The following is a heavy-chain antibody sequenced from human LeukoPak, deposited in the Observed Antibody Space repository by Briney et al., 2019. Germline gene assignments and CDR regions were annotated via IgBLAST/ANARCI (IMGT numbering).Heavy chain of an antibody. CDR1: GYTFTDYY. V-gene: IGHV1-2*02. CDR3: AREGGRVYHVLTGYYQPYYFDY. Sequence: GASVKVSCKASGYTFTDYYIHWVRQAPGQGLEWMGWINPNSGDTNYAQKFRGRVTLSRDTSISTAYMDLTRLRSGDTAVYYCAREGGRVYHVLTGYYQPYYFDYWGQGTLVTVSS. CDR2: INPNSGDT. J-gene: IGHJ4*02. D-gene: IGHD3-9*01.